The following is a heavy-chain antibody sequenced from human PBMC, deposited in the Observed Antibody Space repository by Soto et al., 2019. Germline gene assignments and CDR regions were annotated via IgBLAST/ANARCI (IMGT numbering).Heavy chain of an antibody. V-gene: IGHV1-3*01. D-gene: IGHD1-26*01. CDR3: ARGLGLYYFDY. CDR1: GYTLTNYA. Sequence: VPEKVACKASGYTLTNYAMHWVRQAPGQRLEWMGWINAGNGNTKYSQKFQGRVTITRDTSASTAYMELSSLRSEDTAVYYCARGLGLYYFDYWGQGTLVTVSS. CDR2: INAGNGNT. J-gene: IGHJ4*02.